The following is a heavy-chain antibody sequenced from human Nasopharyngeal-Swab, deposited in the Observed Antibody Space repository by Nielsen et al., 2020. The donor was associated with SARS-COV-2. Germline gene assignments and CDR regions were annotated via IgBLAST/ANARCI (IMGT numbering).Heavy chain of an antibody. V-gene: IGHV4-59*01. D-gene: IGHD1-14*01. J-gene: IGHJ3*02. Sequence: WIRQPPGKGLEWVGYIYYSGSTNYNPSLKSRVTISVDTSKNQFSLKLSSVTAADTAVYYCARELPAGDAFDIWGQGTMVTVSS. CDR2: IYYSGST. CDR3: ARELPAGDAFDI.